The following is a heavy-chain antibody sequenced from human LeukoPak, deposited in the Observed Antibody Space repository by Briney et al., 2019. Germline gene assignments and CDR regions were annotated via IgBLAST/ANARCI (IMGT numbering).Heavy chain of an antibody. D-gene: IGHD3-10*01. CDR1: GGTFSSYA. Sequence: SVKVSCKASGGTFSSYAISWVRQAPGQGLEWMGGIIPIFGTANYAQKFQGRVTITTDESTSTAYMELSRLRSEDTAVYYCARDGPLGSGVLDYWGQGTLVTVSS. J-gene: IGHJ4*02. CDR3: ARDGPLGSGVLDY. V-gene: IGHV1-69*05. CDR2: IIPIFGTA.